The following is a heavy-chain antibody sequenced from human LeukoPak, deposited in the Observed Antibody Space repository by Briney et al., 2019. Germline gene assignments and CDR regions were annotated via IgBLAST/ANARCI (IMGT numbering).Heavy chain of an antibody. D-gene: IGHD3-10*01. CDR1: GYTFTGYY. CDR2: INPNSGGT. Sequence: ASVKVSCKASGYTFTGYYMHWVRQAPGQGLGWMGWINPNSGGTNYAQKFQGRVTMTRDTSISTAYMELSRLRSDDTAVYYCARVPMHMVRRDYYYYGMDVWGQGTTVAVSS. CDR3: ARVPMHMVRRDYYYYGMDV. J-gene: IGHJ6*02. V-gene: IGHV1-2*02.